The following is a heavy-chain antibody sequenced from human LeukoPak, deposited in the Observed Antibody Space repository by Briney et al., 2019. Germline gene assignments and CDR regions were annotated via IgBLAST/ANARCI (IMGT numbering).Heavy chain of an antibody. CDR3: ASHVLSNRSFDS. J-gene: IGHJ5*01. CDR1: GASISSIFYY. Sequence: LETLSLTCNVSGASISSIFYYWGWIRQPPGKGLEWIGNIFHDGSSYFNPSLKSRVTISVDRSKNLFSLKLTSVTAADTSVYYCASHVLSNRSFDSWGQGTLVTVSS. V-gene: IGHV4-39*02. CDR2: IFHDGSS. D-gene: IGHD4/OR15-4a*01.